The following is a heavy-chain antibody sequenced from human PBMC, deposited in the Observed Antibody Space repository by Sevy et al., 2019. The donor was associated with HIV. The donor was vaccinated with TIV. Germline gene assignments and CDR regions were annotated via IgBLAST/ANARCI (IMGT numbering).Heavy chain of an antibody. CDR3: ARDPYDSSGWRAFDI. V-gene: IGHV3-23*01. CDR2: ISGSGGGT. D-gene: IGHD3-22*01. J-gene: IGHJ3*02. Sequence: GGSLRLSCAASGFTFTSYAMNWVRQAPGKGLEWVSGISGSGGGTYYADSVKGRFTISRDNSKNTLYLQMNSLRAEDTAVYYCARDPYDSSGWRAFDISGQWTLVTVSS. CDR1: GFTFTSYA.